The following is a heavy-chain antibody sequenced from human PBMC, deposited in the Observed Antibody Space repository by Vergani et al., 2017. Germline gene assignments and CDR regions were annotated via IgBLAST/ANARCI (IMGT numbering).Heavy chain of an antibody. CDR2: INHSGST. CDR1: GGSFSGYY. D-gene: IGHD3-10*01. V-gene: IGHV4-34*01. J-gene: IGHJ6*03. CDR3: ARVRGPRAYYYYYYMAV. Sequence: QVQLQQWGAGLLKPSETLSPTCAVYGGSFSGYYWSWIPQPPGKGLEWIGEINHSGSTNYNPSLKSRVTISVDTSKSQFSLKLCSVTAADTAVYYCARVRGPRAYYYYYYMAVWGKGTTVTVSS.